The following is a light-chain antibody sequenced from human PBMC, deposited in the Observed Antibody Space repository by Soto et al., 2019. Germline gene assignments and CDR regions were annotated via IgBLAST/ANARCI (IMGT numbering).Light chain of an antibody. CDR2: KAS. V-gene: IGKV1-5*03. CDR3: QHYNSYSEA. Sequence: EIQRTQSPSTLSRSVGDRVTTTCRARQNISSWLVGYQQKPGKDPKHLIYKASTLKSGVPSRFSGSGSGTEFTLTISSLQPDDFATYYCQHYNSYSEAFGQGTKVDIK. J-gene: IGKJ1*01. CDR1: QNISSW.